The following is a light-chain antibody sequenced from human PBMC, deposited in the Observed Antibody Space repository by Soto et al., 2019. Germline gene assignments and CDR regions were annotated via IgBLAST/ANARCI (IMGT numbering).Light chain of an antibody. CDR3: QQYYSIPLT. Sequence: EIVLTQSPATLSLSPGERATLSCRASQSVSFYLAWYQQKPGQAPRLLVYGASSRATGVPDRFSGSGSGTDFTLTISGLEPEDFAVYYCQQYYSIPLTFGGGTKVDIK. J-gene: IGKJ4*01. CDR1: QSVSFY. V-gene: IGKV3-20*01. CDR2: GAS.